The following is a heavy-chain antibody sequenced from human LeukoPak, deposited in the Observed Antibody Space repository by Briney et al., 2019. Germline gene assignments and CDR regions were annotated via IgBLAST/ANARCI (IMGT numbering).Heavy chain of an antibody. J-gene: IGHJ3*02. CDR2: IYHSGST. CDR3: ARGQLWFYAFDI. CDR1: GYSISSGYY. D-gene: IGHD5-18*01. Sequence: PPETLSLTCTVSGYSISSGYYWGWIRQPPGKGLEWIGSIYHSGSTNYNPSLKSRVTISVDTSKNQFSLKLSSVTAADTAVYYCARGQLWFYAFDIWGQGTMVTVSS. V-gene: IGHV4-38-2*02.